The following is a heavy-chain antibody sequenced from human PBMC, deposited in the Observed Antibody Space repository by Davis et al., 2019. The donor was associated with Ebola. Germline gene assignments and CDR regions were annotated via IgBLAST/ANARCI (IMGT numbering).Heavy chain of an antibody. D-gene: IGHD6-19*01. CDR3: ARDSSGWYYFDY. Sequence: KFQGRVTITRDTSASTAYMELSSLRSEDTAVYYCARDSSGWYYFDYWGQGTRVTVSS. V-gene: IGHV1-3*01. J-gene: IGHJ4*02.